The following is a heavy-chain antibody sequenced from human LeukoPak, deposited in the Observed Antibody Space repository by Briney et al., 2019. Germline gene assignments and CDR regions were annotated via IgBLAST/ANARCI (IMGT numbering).Heavy chain of an antibody. D-gene: IGHD3-10*02. V-gene: IGHV3-48*04. CDR3: AELGITMIGGV. CDR1: GFSFSSYR. CDR2: ISSSGSTI. Sequence: GGSLRLSCAASGFSFSSYRVNWVRQAPGKGLEWVSYISSSGSTIYYADSVKGRFTISRDSAKNSLYLQMNSLRAEDTAVYYCAELGITMIGGVWGKGTTVTISS. J-gene: IGHJ6*04.